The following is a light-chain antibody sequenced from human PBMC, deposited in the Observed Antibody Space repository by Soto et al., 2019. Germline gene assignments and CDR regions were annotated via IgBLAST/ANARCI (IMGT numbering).Light chain of an antibody. CDR1: TGAVTSGHF. CDR3: LLYYGGAQGVV. V-gene: IGLV7-43*01. CDR2: STT. J-gene: IGLJ2*01. Sequence: QTVVTQEPSLTMSPGGTFTLTCASSTGAVTSGHFPNWIQQRPGQAPRTLIYSTTNKHSRTPARFSGSLLGGKAALTLSGVQPEDEAEYYCLLYYGGAQGVVFGGGTKLTVL.